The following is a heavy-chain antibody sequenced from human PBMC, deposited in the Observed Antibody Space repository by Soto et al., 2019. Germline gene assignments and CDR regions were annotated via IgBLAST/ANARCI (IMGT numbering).Heavy chain of an antibody. D-gene: IGHD5-12*01. CDR3: AKGVVTTKMYYFDY. Sequence: EVQLLESGGGLVRPGGSLSLSCAASGFTFSIYAMSWVRQAPGKGLEWVSGITGGGGSTNYADSVKGRFTISRDNSKNTLYVQMNSLRAEDTAVYYCAKGVVTTKMYYFDYWGQGTLVTVSS. CDR1: GFTFSIYA. V-gene: IGHV3-23*01. CDR2: ITGGGGST. J-gene: IGHJ4*02.